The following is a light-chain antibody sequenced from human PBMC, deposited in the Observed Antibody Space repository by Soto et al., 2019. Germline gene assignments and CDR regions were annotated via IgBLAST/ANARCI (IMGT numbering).Light chain of an antibody. J-gene: IGKJ1*01. CDR3: QQYGSSGT. CDR2: GAS. Sequence: EIVLTQYPGTLSLSPGERATLSCRASQSVSNHYLAWYQQKPGQAPRLLIYGASNRATGIPDRFSGSGSRTDFTLTISRLEPEDFAVYYCQQYGSSGTFGQGTVVDIK. V-gene: IGKV3-20*01. CDR1: QSVSNHY.